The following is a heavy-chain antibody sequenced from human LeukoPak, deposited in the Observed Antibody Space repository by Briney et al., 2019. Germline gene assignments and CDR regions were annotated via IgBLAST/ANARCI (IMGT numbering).Heavy chain of an antibody. CDR3: ARGEDYGDYVFDY. V-gene: IGHV4-39*07. CDR2: IYYSGST. D-gene: IGHD4-17*01. Sequence: SETLSLTCTVSGGSISSSSYYWGWIRQPPGKGLEWIGSIYYSGSTYYNPSLKSRVTISVDTSKNQFSLKLSSVTAADTAVYYCARGEDYGDYVFDYWGQGTLVTVSS. CDR1: GGSISSSSYY. J-gene: IGHJ4*02.